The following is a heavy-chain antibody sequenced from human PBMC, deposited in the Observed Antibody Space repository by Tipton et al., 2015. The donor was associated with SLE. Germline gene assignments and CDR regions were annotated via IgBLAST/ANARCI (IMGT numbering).Heavy chain of an antibody. J-gene: IGHJ4*02. CDR2: ISHGGAT. D-gene: IGHD6-13*01. Sequence: LRLSCTVSGGSIGGYYWRGVRQSPGLELEGVGEISHGGATKHSFSLRGRVAMSLATSKRQFSLKLSSVTAADTAVYYCVRGVLTSSWYNWFADWGQGTQVTVSS. V-gene: IGHV4-34*01. CDR3: VRGVLTSSWYNWFAD. CDR1: GGSIGGYY.